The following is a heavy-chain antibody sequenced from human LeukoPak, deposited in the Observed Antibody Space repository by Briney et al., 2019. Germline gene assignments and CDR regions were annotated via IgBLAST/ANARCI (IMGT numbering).Heavy chain of an antibody. D-gene: IGHD2-2*01. CDR3: THGSMYQLDY. J-gene: IGHJ4*02. CDR2: LYSGGRT. V-gene: IGHV3-66*01. Sequence: GGSLRLSCAASGFTVSSNYMSWVRQAPGKGLEWVSVLYSGGRTYYADSVKGRFTISRDNSKNTLYLQMNSLRAEDTAVYYCTHGSMYQLDYWGQGTLVTVSS. CDR1: GFTVSSNY.